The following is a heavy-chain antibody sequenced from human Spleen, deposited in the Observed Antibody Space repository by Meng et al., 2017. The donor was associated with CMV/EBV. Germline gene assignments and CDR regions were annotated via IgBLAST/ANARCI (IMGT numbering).Heavy chain of an antibody. V-gene: IGHV3-21*01. CDR3: AREFYLVTIPGV. CDR1: GFTFSAYS. Sequence: GESLKISCAASGFTFSAYSMNWVRQAPGRGLEWVSSISSSSTYIYYADSLKGRFPISRDNTKTSLYLQMNCLRAEDTAVYYCAREFYLVTIPGVWGQGTTVTVSS. CDR2: ISSSSTYI. J-gene: IGHJ6*02. D-gene: IGHD3-3*01.